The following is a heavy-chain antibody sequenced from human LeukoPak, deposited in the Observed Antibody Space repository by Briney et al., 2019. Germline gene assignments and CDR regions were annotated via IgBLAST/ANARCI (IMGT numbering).Heavy chain of an antibody. V-gene: IGHV4-30-2*01. CDR1: GGSISSGGYY. CDR3: ATDVWSHAFDI. D-gene: IGHD2-21*02. Sequence: SETLSLTCTVSGGSISSGGYYWSWIRQPPGKGLEWIGYIYHSGSTYYNPSLKSRVTISVDRSKNQFSLKLSSVTAADTAVYYCATDVWSHAFDIWGQGTMVTVSS. J-gene: IGHJ3*02. CDR2: IYHSGST.